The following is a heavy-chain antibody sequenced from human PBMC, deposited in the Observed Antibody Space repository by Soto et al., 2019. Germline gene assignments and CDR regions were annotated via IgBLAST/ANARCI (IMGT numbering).Heavy chain of an antibody. D-gene: IGHD6-13*01. Sequence: LRLSCAASGFTFSNYAVTWVRQAPGKGLEWVSTISGSGGSTYYADSVKGRFTISRDNSKNTLYLQMNSLRAEDTAVYYCAKDQGSSWYEIDYWGQGTLVTVSS. CDR2: ISGSGGST. CDR3: AKDQGSSWYEIDY. V-gene: IGHV3-23*01. CDR1: GFTFSNYA. J-gene: IGHJ4*02.